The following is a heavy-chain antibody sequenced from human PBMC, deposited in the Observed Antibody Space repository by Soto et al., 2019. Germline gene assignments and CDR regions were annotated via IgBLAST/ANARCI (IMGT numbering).Heavy chain of an antibody. CDR1: GGTFSTYA. V-gene: IGHV1-69*12. J-gene: IGHJ4*02. Sequence: QVQLVQSGAEVKKPESSVKVSCKAPGGTFSTYAISWVRQAPGQGLEWMGGIIPMFGTANYAQRFQDRVTITADESTNTVYKELSSLRSEDTAANFCASGIQLWLRRINNGYSGWGQGTLVTVSS. CDR2: IIPMFGTA. D-gene: IGHD5-18*01. CDR3: ASGIQLWLRRINNGYSG.